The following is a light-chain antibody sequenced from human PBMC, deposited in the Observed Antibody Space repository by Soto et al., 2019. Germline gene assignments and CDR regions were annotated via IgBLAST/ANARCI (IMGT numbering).Light chain of an antibody. Sequence: DTHITQCPPTLSSTVGERVTITCRASQGISRCLAWHQPKPGNAPKLLIYAASSLQSGVPSRFSGSGSGTAFTLTISSLQPEDFATYHCHQASSFPLSFGGGTKVDI. CDR3: HQASSFPLS. CDR1: QGISRC. J-gene: IGKJ4*01. CDR2: AAS. V-gene: IGKV1-12*01.